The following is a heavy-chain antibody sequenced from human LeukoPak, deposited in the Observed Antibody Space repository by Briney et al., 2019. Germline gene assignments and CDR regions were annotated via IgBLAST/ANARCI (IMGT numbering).Heavy chain of an antibody. CDR3: AKVGDSTMVRGVLRFDP. D-gene: IGHD3-10*01. J-gene: IGHJ5*02. V-gene: IGHV3-23*01. CDR2: ISGSGGST. CDR1: GFTFSSYA. Sequence: GGSLRLSCAASGFTFSSYAMTWVRQAPGKGLEWVSVISGSGGSTYYADSVKGRFTISRDNSKNTLYLQMNSLRAEDTAVYYCAKVGDSTMVRGVLRFDPWGQGTLVTVSS.